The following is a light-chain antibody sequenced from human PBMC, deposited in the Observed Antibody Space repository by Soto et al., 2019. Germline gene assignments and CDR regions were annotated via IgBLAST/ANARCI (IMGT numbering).Light chain of an antibody. CDR1: QSISSW. V-gene: IGKV1-5*01. Sequence: IQMTQSPSIVSASVGDRVTITCRASQSISSWLAWYQQKPGEAPKLLIYDASALPRGVPSRFSGSGSGTKFTLTISSLQAEDVAVYYCQQYYSTPWTFGQGTKVDIK. CDR2: DAS. J-gene: IGKJ1*01. CDR3: QQYYSTPWT.